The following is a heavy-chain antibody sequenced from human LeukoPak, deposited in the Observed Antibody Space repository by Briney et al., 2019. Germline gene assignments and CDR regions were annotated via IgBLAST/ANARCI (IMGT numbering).Heavy chain of an antibody. Sequence: SVKVSCKASGGTFSSYAISWVRQAPGQGLEWMGGIIPIFGTANYAQKFQGRVTITTDESTSAAYMELSSLRSEDTAVYYCASREDYGDYVYWGQGTLVTVSS. D-gene: IGHD4-17*01. V-gene: IGHV1-69*05. CDR1: GGTFSSYA. CDR2: IIPIFGTA. CDR3: ASREDYGDYVY. J-gene: IGHJ4*02.